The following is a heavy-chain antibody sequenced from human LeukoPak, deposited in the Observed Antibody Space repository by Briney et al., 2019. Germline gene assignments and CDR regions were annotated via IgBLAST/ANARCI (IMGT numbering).Heavy chain of an antibody. D-gene: IGHD2-15*01. CDR3: AKRTSSWWPHTLTKYY. J-gene: IGHJ4*02. CDR1: GFTFSSYG. V-gene: IGHV3-30*18. CDR2: ISYDGSNK. Sequence: GGSLRLSCAASGFTFSSYGMHWVRQAPGKGLEWVAVISYDGSNKYYADSVRGRFTTSRDNSKNTLYLQMNSLRAEDTAVYYWAKRTSSWWPHTLTKYYRGQGTLVTVSS.